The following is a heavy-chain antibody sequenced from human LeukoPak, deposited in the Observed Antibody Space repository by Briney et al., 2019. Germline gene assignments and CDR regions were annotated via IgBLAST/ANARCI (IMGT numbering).Heavy chain of an antibody. Sequence: GGSLRLSRAASGFTFSAYAMHWVRQAPGKGLEWVAVIWYDGGTIYYADSVQVRFTISRDNSRNTLYLQMNSLRVEYTAVYYCAKTATNWYLDSWGQGTLVTVSS. CDR3: AKTATNWYLDS. CDR1: GFTFSAYA. J-gene: IGHJ4*02. D-gene: IGHD1-1*01. CDR2: IWYDGGTI. V-gene: IGHV3-33*06.